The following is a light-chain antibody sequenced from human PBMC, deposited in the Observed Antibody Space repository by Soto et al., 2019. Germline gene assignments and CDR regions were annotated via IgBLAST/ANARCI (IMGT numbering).Light chain of an antibody. CDR3: QQYYNWPRT. Sequence: EIVMTQSPATLSVSPGERPTLSCRASQSIDNKLAWFQQTPGQAPRLLIYGASSRANGVPARFSGSGSGTESTLSISSLQSEDSAVYYCQQYYNWPRTFGQGTKLEIK. CDR1: QSIDNK. J-gene: IGKJ2*01. CDR2: GAS. V-gene: IGKV3-15*01.